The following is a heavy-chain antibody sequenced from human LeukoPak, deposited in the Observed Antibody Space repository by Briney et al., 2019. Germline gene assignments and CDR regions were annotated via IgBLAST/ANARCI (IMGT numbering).Heavy chain of an antibody. D-gene: IGHD3-22*01. CDR3: ARAPSAGSGYLDYYYYGMDV. Sequence: GGSLRLSCAASGFTVSSNYMSWVRQAPGKGLEWVSVIYSGGSTYYADSVKGRFTISRDNSKNTLYLQMNSLRAEDTAVYYCARAPSAGSGYLDYYYYGMDVWGQGTTVTVSS. J-gene: IGHJ6*02. CDR2: IYSGGST. V-gene: IGHV3-66*01. CDR1: GFTVSSNY.